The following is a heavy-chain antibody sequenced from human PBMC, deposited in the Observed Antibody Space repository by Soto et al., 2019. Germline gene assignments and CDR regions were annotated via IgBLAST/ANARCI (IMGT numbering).Heavy chain of an antibody. CDR1: GYTFSSHG. Sequence: HVQLVQSGAEVKKPGASVKVSCKASGYTFSSHGITWVRQAPGQGLEWMGWITPYNGNTNYAQKVQGRATMTTDTSTSTAYMELRSLRSDDTAIYYCAREVSSAGFDVDYWGQGTLVTVSS. D-gene: IGHD5-12*01. J-gene: IGHJ4*02. CDR3: AREVSSAGFDVDY. V-gene: IGHV1-18*01. CDR2: ITPYNGNT.